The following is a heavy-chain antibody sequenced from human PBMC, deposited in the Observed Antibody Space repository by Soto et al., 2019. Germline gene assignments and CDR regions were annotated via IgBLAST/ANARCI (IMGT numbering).Heavy chain of an antibody. CDR3: ARAVETAVAGTGYFDC. CDR1: GYTFTSYG. V-gene: IGHV1-18*01. Sequence: ASVKVSCKASGYTFTSYGISWVRQAPGQGLEWMGWISAYNGNTNYAQKLQGRVTMTTDTSTSTAYMELRSLRSDDTAVYYCARAVETAVAGTGYFDCWGQGTLVTVSS. CDR2: ISAYNGNT. D-gene: IGHD6-19*01. J-gene: IGHJ4*02.